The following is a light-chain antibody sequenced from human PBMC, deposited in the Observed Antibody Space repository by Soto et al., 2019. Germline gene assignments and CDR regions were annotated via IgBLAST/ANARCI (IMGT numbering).Light chain of an antibody. CDR2: AAS. J-gene: IGKJ5*01. V-gene: IGKV1-9*01. Sequence: DIQMTQSPSSLSASGGYRFTITCRASQTIGRYLNWYQQQPGKAPELLIYAASTLQSGVPSRFSGSGSGTDFTLTISSLQPEDFATYYCQQLNSYPITFGQGTRLEIK. CDR3: QQLNSYPIT. CDR1: QTIGRY.